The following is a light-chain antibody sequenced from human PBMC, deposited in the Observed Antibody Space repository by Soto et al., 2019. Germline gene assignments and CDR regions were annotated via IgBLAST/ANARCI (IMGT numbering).Light chain of an antibody. V-gene: IGKV3-20*01. Sequence: EIVLTQSPGTLSLSPGERATLSCRASQSVSSSYLAWYQQKPGQAPRLLIYGASSRATGIPDRFSGSGSGTDFTFPISRLEPEDFAGYYCQQDGSSPYTFGQGTKLEIK. J-gene: IGKJ2*01. CDR3: QQDGSSPYT. CDR1: QSVSSSY. CDR2: GAS.